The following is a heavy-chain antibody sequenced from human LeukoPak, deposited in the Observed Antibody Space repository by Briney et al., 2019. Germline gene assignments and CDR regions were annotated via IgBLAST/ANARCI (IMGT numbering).Heavy chain of an antibody. CDR3: ARHEDGSGWCFDY. D-gene: IGHD6-19*01. CDR1: GGSISSYH. V-gene: IGHV4-59*08. CDR2: VYYSGST. Sequence: SETLSLTCTVSGGSISSYHWSWIRQPPGKGLEWIGYVYYSGSTNYNPSLKSRVTISVDTSKNQFSLKLSSVTAADTAVCYCARHEDGSGWCFDYWGQGTLVTVSS. J-gene: IGHJ4*02.